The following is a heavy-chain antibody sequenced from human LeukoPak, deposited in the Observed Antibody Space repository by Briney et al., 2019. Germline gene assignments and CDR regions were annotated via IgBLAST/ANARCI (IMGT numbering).Heavy chain of an antibody. CDR1: GFTFSSYA. J-gene: IGHJ3*02. V-gene: IGHV3-30*04. D-gene: IGHD3-10*01. CDR3: ARAGLLWFGELFSAFDI. CDR2: ISYDGSNK. Sequence: GGSLRLSCAASGFTFSSYAMHWVRQAPGKGLEWVAVISYDGSNKYYADSVKGRFTISRDNSKNTLYPQMNSLRAEDTAVYYCARAGLLWFGELFSAFDIWGQGTMVTVSS.